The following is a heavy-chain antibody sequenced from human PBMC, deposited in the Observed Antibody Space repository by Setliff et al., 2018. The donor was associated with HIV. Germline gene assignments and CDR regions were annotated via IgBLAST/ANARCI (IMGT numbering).Heavy chain of an antibody. CDR3: AKDGYSDYLNSYFDY. J-gene: IGHJ4*02. Sequence: PSETLSLTCGVSGYSLTSGYYWGWIRQPPGKGLEWIGSIHDSGRTYYNPSLKSRVTISVDTSKNQFSLKLSSVTAADTAVYYCAKDGYSDYLNSYFDYWGQGTLVTVSS. V-gene: IGHV4-38-2*02. CDR1: GYSLTSGYY. CDR2: IHDSGRT. D-gene: IGHD4-17*01.